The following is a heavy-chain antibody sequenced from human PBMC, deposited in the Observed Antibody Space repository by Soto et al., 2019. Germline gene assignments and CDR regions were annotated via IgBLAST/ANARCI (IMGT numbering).Heavy chain of an antibody. V-gene: IGHV4-59*02. Sequence: SETLSLTCTVSGGSVNTYSWGWIRQPPGKELEWVGYISYSGSTNYNPSLKSRVTISRVTSKNQFSLNLVSVTAADTAVYYCARASYYSYMDVWGKGTTVTVSS. CDR3: ARASYYSYMDV. CDR1: GGSVNTYS. CDR2: ISYSGST. J-gene: IGHJ6*03.